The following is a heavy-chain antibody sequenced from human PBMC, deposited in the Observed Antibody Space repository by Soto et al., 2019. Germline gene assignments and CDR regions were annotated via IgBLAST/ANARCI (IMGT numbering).Heavy chain of an antibody. V-gene: IGHV1-18*01. CDR1: GYTFSHYG. D-gene: IGHD1-26*01. J-gene: IGHJ4*02. Sequence: QVQLVQSGAEVKKSGASMKVSCKASGYTFSHYGISWVRQAPGQGLEWMGWVTGYDGNANYAQRFQGRGTMTTDTSTNTAYMDLRRLTSDDTAVYYCARTTHEEPTFDYWGQGTLVTVSS. CDR3: ARTTHEEPTFDY. CDR2: VTGYDGNA.